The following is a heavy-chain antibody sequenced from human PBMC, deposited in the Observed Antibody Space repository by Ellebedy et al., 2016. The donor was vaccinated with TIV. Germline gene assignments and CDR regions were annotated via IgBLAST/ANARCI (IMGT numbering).Heavy chain of an antibody. Sequence: PGGSLRLSCAASGFTFSSYTMNWVRQAPGKGLEWVSSISSSNSYIYYAASVKGRFTISRDNAKNSLYLQMNSLSAEDTAVYYCARGSGEYSGYDWKWGQGTLVTVSS. V-gene: IGHV3-21*01. CDR2: ISSSNSYI. CDR3: ARGSGEYSGYDWK. D-gene: IGHD5-12*01. J-gene: IGHJ4*02. CDR1: GFTFSSYT.